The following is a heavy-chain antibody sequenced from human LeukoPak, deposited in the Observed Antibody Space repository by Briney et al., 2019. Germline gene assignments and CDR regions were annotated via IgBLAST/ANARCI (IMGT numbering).Heavy chain of an antibody. J-gene: IGHJ4*02. CDR1: GFTFSSYS. V-gene: IGHV3-48*01. Sequence: GGPLRLSCAASGFTFSSYSMNWVRQAPGKGLEWVSYITSSSAIYYADSVKGRFTISRDNAKNSLYLQMNSLRAEDTAVYYCARDRGGSSEDFDYWGQGTLVTVSS. CDR2: ITSSSAI. D-gene: IGHD1-26*01. CDR3: ARDRGGSSEDFDY.